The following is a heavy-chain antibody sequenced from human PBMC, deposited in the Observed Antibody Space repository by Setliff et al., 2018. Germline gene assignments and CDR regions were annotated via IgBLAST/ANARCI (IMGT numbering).Heavy chain of an antibody. CDR1: GGSITSGGYY. CDR2: IDSSGRT. CDR3: ARHGGGTPYYYESRGFDS. Sequence: SETLSLTCTVSGGSITSGGYYWNWIRHLPGKGLKWIGYIDSSGRTYYNPSLKSRIIISADASKNQFSLRLTSVTAADTALYYCARHGGGTPYYYESRGFDSWGQGTQVTAPQ. J-gene: IGHJ4*02. D-gene: IGHD3-22*01. V-gene: IGHV4-31*03.